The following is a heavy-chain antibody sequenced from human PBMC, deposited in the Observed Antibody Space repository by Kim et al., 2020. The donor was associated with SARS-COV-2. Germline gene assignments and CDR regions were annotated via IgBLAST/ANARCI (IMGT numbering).Heavy chain of an antibody. J-gene: IGHJ5*02. V-gene: IGHV4-59*01. CDR3: ARVMPDFWSVLGFDP. D-gene: IGHD3-3*01. Sequence: PPLSSRVTISVDTSKNQFSLKRTSVPAADTAVYYCARVMPDFWSVLGFDPWGQGTLVTVSS.